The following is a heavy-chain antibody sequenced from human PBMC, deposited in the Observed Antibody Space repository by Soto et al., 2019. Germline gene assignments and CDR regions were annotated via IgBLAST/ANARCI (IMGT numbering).Heavy chain of an antibody. Sequence: HPGGSLRLSCAASGFTFSSYGMHWVRQAPGKGLEWVAVISYDGSNKYYADSVKGRFTISRDNSKNTLYLQMNSLRAEDTAVYYCAKATQPGAVYYYYYGMGVWGQGTTVTVSS. CDR1: GFTFSSYG. D-gene: IGHD1-26*01. CDR2: ISYDGSNK. J-gene: IGHJ6*02. CDR3: AKATQPGAVYYYYYGMGV. V-gene: IGHV3-30*18.